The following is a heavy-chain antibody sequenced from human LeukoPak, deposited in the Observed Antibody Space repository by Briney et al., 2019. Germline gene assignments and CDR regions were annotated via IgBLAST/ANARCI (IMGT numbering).Heavy chain of an antibody. CDR2: IIPILGIA. D-gene: IGHD3-10*01. CDR1: GGTFSIYA. CDR3: ARLGLGSYPGGY. V-gene: IGHV1-69*04. J-gene: IGHJ4*02. Sequence: SVKVSCKASGGTFSIYAISWVRQTPGQGLEWVGRIIPILGIANYAQQFQGRVPITADKSTSTAYMELSRLRPEAPACFSVARLGLGSYPGGYWGQGTLVTLSS.